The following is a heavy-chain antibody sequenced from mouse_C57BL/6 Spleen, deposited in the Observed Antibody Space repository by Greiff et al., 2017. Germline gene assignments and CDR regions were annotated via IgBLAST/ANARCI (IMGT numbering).Heavy chain of an antibody. V-gene: IGHV1-69*01. CDR3: ARWMGELRREDFDV. Sequence: QVQLQQPGAELVMPGASVKLSCKASGYTFTSYWMHWVKQRPGQGLEWIGEIDPSDSYTNYNQKFKGKSTLTVDKSSSTAYMQLSSLTSEDSAVYYCARWMGELRREDFDVWGTGTTVTVSS. D-gene: IGHD2-4*01. CDR2: IDPSDSYT. CDR1: GYTFTSYW. J-gene: IGHJ1*03.